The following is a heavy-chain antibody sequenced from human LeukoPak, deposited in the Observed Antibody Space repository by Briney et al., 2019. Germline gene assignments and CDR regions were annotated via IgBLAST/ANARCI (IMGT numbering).Heavy chain of an antibody. V-gene: IGHV3-73*01. J-gene: IGHJ4*02. CDR3: LVVATIHDY. Sequence: GGSLRLSCAASGFTFSGSAMRWVRQASGKGLEWVGRIRSKANSYATAYAASVKGRFTISRDDSKNTAYLQMNSLKTEDTAVYYCLVVATIHDYWGQGTLVTVSS. D-gene: IGHD5-12*01. CDR1: GFTFSGSA. CDR2: IRSKANSYAT.